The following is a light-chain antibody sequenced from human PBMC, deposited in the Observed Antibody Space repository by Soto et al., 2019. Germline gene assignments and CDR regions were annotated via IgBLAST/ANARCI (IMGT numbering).Light chain of an antibody. CDR3: SSYTSSSNLVV. Sequence: QSALTQPASVSGSPGQAITISCTGTSSDVGGYNYVSWYQQHPGKAPKLMIYDVSNRPSGVSNRCSGSKSGNTASLTISGLQAEDEADYYCSSYTSSSNLVVFGGGTMVTVL. CDR1: SSDVGGYNY. CDR2: DVS. V-gene: IGLV2-14*01. J-gene: IGLJ2*01.